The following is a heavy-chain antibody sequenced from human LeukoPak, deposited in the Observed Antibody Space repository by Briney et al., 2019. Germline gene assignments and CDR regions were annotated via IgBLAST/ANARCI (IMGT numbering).Heavy chain of an antibody. CDR3: ARLKRYQLPFQEYYYYYYMDV. Sequence: SETLSLTCTVSSGSISTSNYYWGWVRQPPGKALEWIGNIFYSGSTYYSPSLKSRVTISLDTSRNQFSLKLSSVTAADTAVYYCARLKRYQLPFQEYYYYYYMDVWGKGTTVTISS. J-gene: IGHJ6*03. CDR2: IFYSGST. D-gene: IGHD2-2*01. CDR1: SGSISTSNYY. V-gene: IGHV4-39*07.